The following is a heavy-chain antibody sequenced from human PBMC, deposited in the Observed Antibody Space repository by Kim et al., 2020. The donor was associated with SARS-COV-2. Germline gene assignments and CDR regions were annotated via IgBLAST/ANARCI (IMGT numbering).Heavy chain of an antibody. CDR2: ISYDGSNK. J-gene: IGHJ4*02. V-gene: IGHV3-30*04. Sequence: GGSLRLSCAASGFTFSSYAMHWVRQAPGKGLEWVAVISYDGSNKYYADSVKGRFTISRDNSKNTLYLQMNSLRPEDTAVYYFARDLPHWGQGTLVTVSS. CDR3: ARDLPH. CDR1: GFTFSSYA.